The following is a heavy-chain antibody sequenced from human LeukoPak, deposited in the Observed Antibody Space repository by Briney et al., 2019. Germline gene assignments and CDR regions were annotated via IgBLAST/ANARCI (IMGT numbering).Heavy chain of an antibody. Sequence: ASVKVSCKASGGTFSSYAISWVRQAPGQGLEWMGRIIPIFGTANYAQKFQGRVTITTDESTSTAYMELSSLRSEDTAVYYCARDGIPCLGYCTNGGGFDYWGPGTLVTVSS. CDR1: GGTFSSYA. CDR3: ARDGIPCLGYCTNGGGFDY. V-gene: IGHV1-69*05. D-gene: IGHD2-8*01. CDR2: IIPIFGTA. J-gene: IGHJ4*02.